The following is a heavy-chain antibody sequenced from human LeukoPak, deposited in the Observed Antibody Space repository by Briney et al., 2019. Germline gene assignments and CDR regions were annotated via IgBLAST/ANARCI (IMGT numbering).Heavy chain of an antibody. CDR3: ASQSIAAAGTTQYFQH. Sequence: PSETLSLTCTVSGGSISSYYWSWIRQPPGKGLEWIGYIYYSGSTNYNPSHKSRVTISVDTSKNQFSLKLSSVTAADTAVYYCASQSIAAAGTTQYFQHWGQGTLVTVSS. V-gene: IGHV4-59*01. CDR2: IYYSGST. CDR1: GGSISSYY. J-gene: IGHJ1*01. D-gene: IGHD6-13*01.